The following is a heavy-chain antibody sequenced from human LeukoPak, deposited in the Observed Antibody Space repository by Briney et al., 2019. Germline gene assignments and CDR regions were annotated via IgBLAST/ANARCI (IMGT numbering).Heavy chain of an antibody. Sequence: GGSLRLSCAASGFTFSSHGMNWVRQAPGKGLEWVSGIRGDGVTTYYADSVKGRFTISRDNSKNTMYLQMNSLRAVDTAVYYCAKDEARYYGSGSYSAFDIWGQGTMVTVSS. D-gene: IGHD3-10*01. CDR2: IRGDGVTT. J-gene: IGHJ3*02. V-gene: IGHV3-23*01. CDR3: AKDEARYYGSGSYSAFDI. CDR1: GFTFSSHG.